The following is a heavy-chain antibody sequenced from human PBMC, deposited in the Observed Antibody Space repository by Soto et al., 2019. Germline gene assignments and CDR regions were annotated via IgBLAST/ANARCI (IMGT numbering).Heavy chain of an antibody. V-gene: IGHV1-69*12. J-gene: IGHJ4*02. CDR3: ARVSRNTMVRGVIMGYFDY. D-gene: IGHD3-10*01. CDR1: GGTFSSYA. CDR2: IIPIFGTA. Sequence: QVQLVQSGAEVKKPGSSVKVSCKASGGTFSSYAISWVRQAPGQGLEWMGGIIPIFGTANYAQKFQGRVTITADESTSTAYMELSSLRSEDTAVYYCARVSRNTMVRGVIMGYFDYWGQGTLVTVSS.